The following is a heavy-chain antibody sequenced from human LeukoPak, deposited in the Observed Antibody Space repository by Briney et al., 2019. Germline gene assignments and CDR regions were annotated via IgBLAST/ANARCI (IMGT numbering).Heavy chain of an antibody. Sequence: KASETLSLTCTVSGGSISSGSYYWSWIRQPAGKGLEWIGRIYTSWSTNYNPSLNSRVTISVDTSKNQFSLKLSSVTAADTAVYYGATQGIAARPFALDVWGKGTTVTVSS. CDR2: IYTSWST. J-gene: IGHJ6*04. CDR1: GGSISSGSYY. V-gene: IGHV4-61*02. D-gene: IGHD6-6*01. CDR3: ATQGIAARPFALDV.